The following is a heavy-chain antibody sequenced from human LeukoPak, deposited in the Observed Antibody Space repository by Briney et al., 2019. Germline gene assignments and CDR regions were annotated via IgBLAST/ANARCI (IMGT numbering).Heavy chain of an antibody. CDR3: AKYTFWSGYLRGYYYYGMDV. D-gene: IGHD3-3*01. CDR2: ISYDGSNK. Sequence: PGWSLTLSCAASGFTFSSYGMHWVRQAPGKGLEWVAVISYDGSNKYYADSVKGRFTISRDNSNKTLYLQMNSLRAEDTAVYYCAKYTFWSGYLRGYYYYGMDVWGQGTTVTVSS. V-gene: IGHV3-30*18. CDR1: GFTFSSYG. J-gene: IGHJ6*02.